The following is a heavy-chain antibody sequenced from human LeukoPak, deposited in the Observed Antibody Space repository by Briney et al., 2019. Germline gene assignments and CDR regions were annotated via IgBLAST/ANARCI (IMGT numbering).Heavy chain of an antibody. CDR2: IIPILGIA. Sequence: ASVKVSCKASGGTFSSYTISWVRQAPGQGLEWMGRIIPILGIANYAQKFQGRVTITADKSTSTAYMELSSLRSEDTAVYYCARSFDRRYYDFWSGYHYFDYWGQGTLVTVSS. CDR1: GGTFSSYT. CDR3: ARSFDRRYYDFWSGYHYFDY. D-gene: IGHD3-3*01. J-gene: IGHJ4*02. V-gene: IGHV1-69*02.